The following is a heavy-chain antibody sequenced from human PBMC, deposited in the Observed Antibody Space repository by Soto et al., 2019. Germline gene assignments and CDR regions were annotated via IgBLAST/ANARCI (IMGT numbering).Heavy chain of an antibody. CDR3: ERGRGYYYDSSGYYYGSWLEP. D-gene: IGHD3-22*01. Sequence: SETLSLTCAVYCGSFSGYYWSCIRQPPWKGLEWIVEINHSGSTNYNPSLKSRVTISVDTSKNQFSLKLSSVTAADTAVYYCERGRGYYYDSSGYYYGSWLEPGGKGNLVT. V-gene: IGHV4-34*01. J-gene: IGHJ5*02. CDR1: CGSFSGYY. CDR2: INHSGST.